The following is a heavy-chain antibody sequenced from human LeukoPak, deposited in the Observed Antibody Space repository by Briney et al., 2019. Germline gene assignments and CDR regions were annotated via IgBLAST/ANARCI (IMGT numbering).Heavy chain of an antibody. J-gene: IGHJ4*02. D-gene: IGHD2-2*01. CDR1: GGTFSSYA. V-gene: IGHV1-69*13. CDR2: IIPIFGTA. CDR3: ARVPDIVVVPAVGWVD. Sequence: ASVKVSCKASGGTFSSYAISWVRQAPGQGLEWMGGIIPIFGTANYAQKFQGRVTITADESTSTAYMELSSLRSEDTAVYYCARVPDIVVVPAVGWVDWGQGTLVTVSS.